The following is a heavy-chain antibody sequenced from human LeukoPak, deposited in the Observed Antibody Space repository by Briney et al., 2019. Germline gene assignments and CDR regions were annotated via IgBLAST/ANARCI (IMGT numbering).Heavy chain of an antibody. J-gene: IGHJ4*02. V-gene: IGHV3-21*01. CDR1: GFTFSSYA. Sequence: GGSLRLSCAASGFTFSSYAMNWVRQAPGKGLEWVSSISGSSYIYYADSVKGRFTISRDNAKNSLYLQMNSLRVEDTAVYYCARVATTIFPYYFDYWGQGTLVTVSS. CDR2: ISGSSYI. D-gene: IGHD3-9*01. CDR3: ARVATTIFPYYFDY.